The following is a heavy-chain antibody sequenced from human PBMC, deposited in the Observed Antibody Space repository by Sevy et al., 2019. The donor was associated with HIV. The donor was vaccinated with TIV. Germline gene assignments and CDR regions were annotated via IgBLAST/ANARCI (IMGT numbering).Heavy chain of an antibody. J-gene: IGHJ6*03. V-gene: IGHV3-33*01. D-gene: IGHD1-26*01. CDR3: AREPTDLSCYMDL. CDR1: GFTFSRFG. Sequence: GGSLRLSCAASGFTFSRFGMHWVRQAPGKGLEWVGVVWYDGSNEYYADSVKGRLTISRDNSKNTLYLQMNRLRAEDTAVYYCAREPTDLSCYMDLWGKGTAVTVSS. CDR2: VWYDGSNE.